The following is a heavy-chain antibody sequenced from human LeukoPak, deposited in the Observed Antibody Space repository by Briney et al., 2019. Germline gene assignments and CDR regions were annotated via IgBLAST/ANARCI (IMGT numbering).Heavy chain of an antibody. CDR3: AKHGPYYYDSSGYYPACFDY. V-gene: IGHV3-23*01. CDR1: GFTFSSYA. CDR2: ISGSGGST. J-gene: IGHJ4*02. Sequence: GGSLRLSCAASGFTFSSYAMSWVRQAPGKGLEWVSAISGSGGSTYYADSVKGRFTISRDNSKNTLYLQMNSLRAEDTAVYYCAKHGPYYYDSSGYYPACFDYWGQGTLVTVSS. D-gene: IGHD3-22*01.